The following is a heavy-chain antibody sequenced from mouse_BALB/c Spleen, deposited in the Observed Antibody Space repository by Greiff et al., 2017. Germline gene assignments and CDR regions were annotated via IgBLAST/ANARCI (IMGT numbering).Heavy chain of an antibody. Sequence: VQLQQSGPELVKPGASVRISCKASGYTFTSYYIHWVKQRPGQGLEWIGWIYPGNVNTKYNEKFKGKATLTADKSSSTAYMQLSSLTSEDSAVYFCARGYYQYYFDYWGQGTTLTVSS. CDR2: IYPGNVNT. D-gene: IGHD1-1*01. CDR1: GYTFTSYY. CDR3: ARGYYQYYFDY. V-gene: IGHV1S56*01. J-gene: IGHJ2*01.